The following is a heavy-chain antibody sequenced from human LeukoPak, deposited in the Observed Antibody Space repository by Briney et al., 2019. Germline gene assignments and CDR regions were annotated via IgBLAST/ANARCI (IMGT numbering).Heavy chain of an antibody. CDR3: AKDALPAPVISVAGTFDY. V-gene: IGHV3-9*01. CDR2: ISWNGGSI. D-gene: IGHD6-19*01. J-gene: IGHJ4*02. CDR1: GFTFDDYA. Sequence: GGSLRLSCAASGFTFDDYAMNWVRQAPGKGLEWVSGISWNGGSIGYADSVKGRFTISRDNAKNSLYLQTNSLRAEDTALYYCAKDALPAPVISVAGTFDYWGQGTLVTVSS.